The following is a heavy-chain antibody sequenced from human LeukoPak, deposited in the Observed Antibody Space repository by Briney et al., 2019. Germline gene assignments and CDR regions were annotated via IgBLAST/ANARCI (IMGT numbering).Heavy chain of an antibody. D-gene: IGHD3-22*01. CDR1: GFIFRNYA. Sequence: GASLRLSCAASGFIFRNYAMSWVRQAPGKGLEWVAVIWYDGSNKYYADSVKGRFTISRDNSKNTLYLQMNSLRAEDTAVYYCARDCTPYYYDSSGYYTSSGIDYWGQGTLVTVSS. CDR2: IWYDGSNK. J-gene: IGHJ4*02. CDR3: ARDCTPYYYDSSGYYTSSGIDY. V-gene: IGHV3-33*08.